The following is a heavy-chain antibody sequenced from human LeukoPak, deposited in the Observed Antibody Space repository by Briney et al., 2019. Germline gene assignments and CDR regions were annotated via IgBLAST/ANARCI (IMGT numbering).Heavy chain of an antibody. CDR1: GYTFTGYY. V-gene: IGHV1-8*03. Sequence: GASVKVSYKASGYTFTGYYMHWVRQAPGQGLEWMGWINPNSGSTGYAQKFQGRVTITRNTSISTAYMELSSLRSEDTAVYYCARCYDILTGYYDRCYWGQGTLVTVSS. J-gene: IGHJ4*02. CDR2: INPNSGST. CDR3: ARCYDILTGYYDRCY. D-gene: IGHD3-9*01.